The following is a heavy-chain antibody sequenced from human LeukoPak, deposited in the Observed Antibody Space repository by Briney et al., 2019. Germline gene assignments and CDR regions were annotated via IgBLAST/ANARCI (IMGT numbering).Heavy chain of an antibody. CDR2: IYYSGST. CDR3: ARVKGREGSTVIIDY. CDR1: GGSISSYH. Sequence: SETLSLTCTVSGGSISSYHWSWIRQPPGKGLEWIGYIYYSGSTNYNPSLKSRVTMSVDTSKNQFSLKLSSVTAADTAVYYCARVKGREGSTVIIDYWGQGTLVTVSS. D-gene: IGHD3-10*01. J-gene: IGHJ4*02. V-gene: IGHV4-59*01.